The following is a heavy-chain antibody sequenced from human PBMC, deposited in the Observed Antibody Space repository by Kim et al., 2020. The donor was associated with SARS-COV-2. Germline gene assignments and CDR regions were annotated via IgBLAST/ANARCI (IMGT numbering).Heavy chain of an antibody. Sequence: YNPSLKSRVTISVDTSKNQFSLKLSSVTAADTAVYYCARRYYYGSDLRDYWGQGTRVTVSS. CDR3: ARRYYYGSDLRDY. D-gene: IGHD3-10*01. V-gene: IGHV4-39*01. J-gene: IGHJ4*02.